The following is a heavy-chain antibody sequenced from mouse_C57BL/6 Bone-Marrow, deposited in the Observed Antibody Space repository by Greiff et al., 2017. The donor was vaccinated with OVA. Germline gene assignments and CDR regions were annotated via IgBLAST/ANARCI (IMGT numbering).Heavy chain of an antibody. J-gene: IGHJ1*03. V-gene: IGHV1-81*01. CDR2: IYPCNGDT. D-gene: IGHD1-3*01. Sequence: QVQLQQSGAELVRPGASVKMSCKASGYTFTSYGIRWVKQRPGKGLEWIGDIYPCNGDTSYNEKFKGKATMTVDKSSSTAYMELRSLTSEDSATDFGAIVVYFDVWGKGTTVTVSS. CDR3: AIVVYFDV. CDR1: GYTFTSYG.